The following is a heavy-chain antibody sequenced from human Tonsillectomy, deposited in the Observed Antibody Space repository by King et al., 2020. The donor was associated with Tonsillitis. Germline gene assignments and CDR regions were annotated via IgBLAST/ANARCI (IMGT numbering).Heavy chain of an antibody. V-gene: IGHV4-34*01. CDR2: VDHRGNT. CDR3: ARSLFSRYYQVGTTFSDY. D-gene: IGHD1-1*01. Sequence: VQQQQWGAGLLKPSETLSLTCTVSGGSFSDYYWTWIRQSPGKGLEWIGEVDHRGNTKYNPSLKNRVTISLDTSRDQFSLKLSSVTAADTAIYYCARSLFSRYYQVGTTFSDYWGQGTLVTVSS. J-gene: IGHJ4*02. CDR1: GGSFSDYY.